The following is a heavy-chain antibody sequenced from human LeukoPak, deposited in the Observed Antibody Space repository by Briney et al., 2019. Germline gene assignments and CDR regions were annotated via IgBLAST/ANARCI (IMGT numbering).Heavy chain of an antibody. CDR1: GGPISYYY. J-gene: IGHJ4*02. V-gene: IGHV4-59*01. Sequence: SETLSLTCTVSGGPISYYYWSWIRQSPGKGLEWIGYIYYNGSTNYNPSLKSRVTISVDVSKNQFSLKVTSVTAADTAIYYCARKGGHFDYWGQGTLVTVSS. CDR3: ARKGGHFDY. D-gene: IGHD2-15*01. CDR2: IYYNGST.